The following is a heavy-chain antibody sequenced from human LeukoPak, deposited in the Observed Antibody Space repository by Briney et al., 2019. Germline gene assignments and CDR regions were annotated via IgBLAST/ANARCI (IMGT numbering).Heavy chain of an antibody. CDR1: GGTFSSYA. Sequence: GASVKVSCKASGGTFSSYAISWVRQAPGQGLEWMGGIIPIFGTANYAQKFQGRVTITADESTSTAYMELSSLRSEDTAVYYCARDLDDCSGYPIGYWGQGTLVTVSS. D-gene: IGHD3-22*01. CDR2: IIPIFGTA. V-gene: IGHV1-69*13. CDR3: ARDLDDCSGYPIGY. J-gene: IGHJ4*02.